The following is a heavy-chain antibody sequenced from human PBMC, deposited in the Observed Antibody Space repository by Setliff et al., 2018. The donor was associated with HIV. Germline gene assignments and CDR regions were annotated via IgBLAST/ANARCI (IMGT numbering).Heavy chain of an antibody. V-gene: IGHV1-24*01. CDR2: FDPEDGET. D-gene: IGHD3-22*01. Sequence: GASVKVSCKTSGYTFKTYGINWVRQAPGQGLEWLGGFDPEDGETVYAQKLQGRVTMTEDTSTDTAYMELSSLRSEDTAMYYCATIRAYYYDSSGQEYFQYWGHGTLVTVSS. J-gene: IGHJ1*01. CDR3: ATIRAYYYDSSGQEYFQY. CDR1: GYTFKTYG.